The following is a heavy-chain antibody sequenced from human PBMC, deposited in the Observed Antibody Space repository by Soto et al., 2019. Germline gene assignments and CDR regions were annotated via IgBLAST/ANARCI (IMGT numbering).Heavy chain of an antibody. D-gene: IGHD5-12*01. CDR3: AKALLYGGSGFDY. V-gene: IGHV3-23*01. J-gene: IGHJ4*02. Sequence: EVQLLESGGGLVQPGGSLRLSCAASGFTFSSYAMSWVRQAPGKGLEWVSAISGSGGSTYYADSVKGRFTISRDNSKNTLYLPMNSRRAEDTAVYYCAKALLYGGSGFDYWGQGTLVTVSS. CDR2: ISGSGGST. CDR1: GFTFSSYA.